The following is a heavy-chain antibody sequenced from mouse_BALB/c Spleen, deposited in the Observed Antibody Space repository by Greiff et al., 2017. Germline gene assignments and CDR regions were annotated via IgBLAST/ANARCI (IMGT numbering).Heavy chain of an antibody. J-gene: IGHJ2*01. CDR1: GYTFTSYT. CDR3: ARCLQLGLRYLDY. D-gene: IGHD3-1*01. CDR2: INPSSGYT. V-gene: IGHV1-4*01. Sequence: QVHVKQSGAELARPGASVKMSCKASGYTFTSYTMHWVKQRPGQGLEWIGYINPSSGYTNYNQKFKDKATLTADKSSSTAYMQLSSLTSEDSAVYYCARCLQLGLRYLDYWGQGTTLTVSS.